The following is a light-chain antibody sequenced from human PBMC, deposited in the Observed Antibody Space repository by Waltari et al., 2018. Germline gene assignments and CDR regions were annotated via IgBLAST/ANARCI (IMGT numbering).Light chain of an antibody. Sequence: QSALTQPASVSGSPGQSITISCTGTTSDVDAYNYVSWYQQFPGKAPKLIIYDVYNPPSGVFTRFAGSKSGATASLTISGLQADDEAEYWCSSYTSTSTLWVFGGGTKLTV. V-gene: IGLV2-14*03. J-gene: IGLJ3*02. CDR1: TSDVDAYNY. CDR2: DVY. CDR3: SSYTSTSTLWV.